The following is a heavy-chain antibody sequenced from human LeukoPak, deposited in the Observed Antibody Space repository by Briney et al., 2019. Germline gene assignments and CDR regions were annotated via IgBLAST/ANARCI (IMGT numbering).Heavy chain of an antibody. CDR2: IYYSGST. CDR1: GGSFSGYY. D-gene: IGHD2-2*01. Sequence: SETLSLTCAVYGGSFSGYYWSWIRQPPGKGLEWIGSIYYSGSTYYNPSLKSRVTISVDTSKNQFSLKLSSVTAADTAVYYCATNIVVVPAAQYYYYGMDVWGQGTTVTVSS. J-gene: IGHJ6*02. V-gene: IGHV4-34*01. CDR3: ATNIVVVPAAQYYYYGMDV.